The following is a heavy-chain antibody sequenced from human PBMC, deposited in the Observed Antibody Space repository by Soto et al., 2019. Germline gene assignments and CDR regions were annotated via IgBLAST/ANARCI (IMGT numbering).Heavy chain of an antibody. CDR3: ATSQKGYNWNYFDH. CDR2: VFHTGFT. J-gene: IGHJ4*02. Sequence: SETLSLTCAVSGGSVSGSYYYWAWLRQSPGKGPEWIGSVFHTGFTSYNPSLESRVSVSVDTSKSQFSLKLSAVTAADTAVYYCATSQKGYNWNYFDHWGQGALVTVSS. V-gene: IGHV4-39*01. CDR1: GGSVSGSYYY. D-gene: IGHD1-1*01.